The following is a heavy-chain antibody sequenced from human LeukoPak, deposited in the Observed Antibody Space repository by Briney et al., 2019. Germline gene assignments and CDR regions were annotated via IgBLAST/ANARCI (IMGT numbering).Heavy chain of an antibody. CDR3: ARDRLDYDILTGRYYYFDY. D-gene: IGHD3-9*01. CDR1: GFSFSSYW. Sequence: GGSLRLSCAVSGFSFSSYWMSWVRQAPGKGLEWLANIKQDGSEKYYVDSVKGRFTISRDNAKNSLYLQMNSLRAEDTAVYYCARDRLDYDILTGRYYYFDYWGQGTLVTVSS. J-gene: IGHJ4*02. CDR2: IKQDGSEK. V-gene: IGHV3-7*04.